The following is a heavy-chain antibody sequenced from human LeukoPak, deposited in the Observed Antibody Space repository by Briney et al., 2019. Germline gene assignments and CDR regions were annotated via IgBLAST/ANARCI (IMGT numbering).Heavy chain of an antibody. Sequence: ASVKVSCKASGYTFTGYYMHWVRQAPGQGLEWMGWINPNSGGTNYAQKFQGRVTMTRDTSISTAYMELNRLRSDDTAVYYCARDYYYGSGIFFPPFDYWGQGTLVTVSS. J-gene: IGHJ4*02. D-gene: IGHD3-10*01. V-gene: IGHV1-2*02. CDR1: GYTFTGYY. CDR2: INPNSGGT. CDR3: ARDYYYGSGIFFPPFDY.